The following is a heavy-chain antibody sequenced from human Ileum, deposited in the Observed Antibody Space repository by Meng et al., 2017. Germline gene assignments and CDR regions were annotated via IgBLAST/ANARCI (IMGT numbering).Heavy chain of an antibody. J-gene: IGHJ4*02. D-gene: IGHD6-19*01. CDR2: IKQGGSET. CDR1: GFTFSGFW. Sequence: GGSLRLSCTASGFTFSGFWMSWVRKAPGKGLEWVANIKQGGSETNYADSVVGQFTISRDNAMNSLDLQMSSLRAEDTAVYYCSRSNGWLLDYWGQGTLVTVSS. CDR3: SRSNGWLLDY. V-gene: IGHV3-7*01.